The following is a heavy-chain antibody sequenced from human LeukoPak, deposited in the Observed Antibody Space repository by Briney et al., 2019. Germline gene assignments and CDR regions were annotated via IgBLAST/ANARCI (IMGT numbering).Heavy chain of an antibody. CDR1: GGSFSGYY. J-gene: IGHJ4*02. V-gene: IGHV4-34*01. CDR3: AGLVGEYYYDSSGYYPYYFDY. CDR2: INHSGST. D-gene: IGHD3-22*01. Sequence: SETLSLTCAVYGGSFSGYYWSWIRQPPGKGLEWIGEINHSGSTNYNPSLKSRVTISVDTSKNQFSLKLSSVTAADTAVYYCAGLVGEYYYDSSGYYPYYFDYWGQGTLVTVSS.